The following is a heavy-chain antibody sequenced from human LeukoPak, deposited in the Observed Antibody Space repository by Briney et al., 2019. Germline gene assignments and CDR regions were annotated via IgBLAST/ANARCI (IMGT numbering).Heavy chain of an antibody. CDR1: GFTFSSYS. J-gene: IGHJ4*02. CDR2: ISSSSSYI. Sequence: GGSLRLSCAASGFTFSSYSMYWVRQAPGKGLEWVSSISSSSSYIYYADSVKGRFTISRDNAKNSLYLQMNSLRAEDTAVYYCASGPIGPRIVDYWGQGTLVTVSS. V-gene: IGHV3-21*01. D-gene: IGHD3-10*01. CDR3: ASGPIGPRIVDY.